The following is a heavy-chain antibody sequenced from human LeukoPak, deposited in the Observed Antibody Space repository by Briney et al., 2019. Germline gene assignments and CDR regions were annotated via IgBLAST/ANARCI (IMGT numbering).Heavy chain of an antibody. CDR1: GGSISSGDYY. CDR3: ARAAGPLAAPDF. Sequence: SQTLSLTCTVSGGSISSGDYYWSWIRQPPGNGLEWIGYIYYSGSTNYNPSLKSRVTISVDTSKNQFSLKLSSVTAADTAVYYCARAAGPLAAPDFWGQGTPVTVSS. V-gene: IGHV4-61*08. D-gene: IGHD6-13*01. J-gene: IGHJ4*02. CDR2: IYYSGST.